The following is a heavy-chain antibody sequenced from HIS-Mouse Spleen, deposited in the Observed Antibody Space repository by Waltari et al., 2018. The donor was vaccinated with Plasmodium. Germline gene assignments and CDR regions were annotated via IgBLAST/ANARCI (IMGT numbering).Heavy chain of an antibody. Sequence: QVQLQQWGAGLLKPSETLSLTCAAYGGSFSGYYWSWIRRPPGKGLEWIGEINHSGSTNYNPSLKSRVTISVDTSKNQFSLKLSSVTAADTAVYYCARAYYDFWSGYRFDYWGQGTLVTVSS. CDR2: INHSGST. CDR1: GGSFSGYY. V-gene: IGHV4-34*01. J-gene: IGHJ4*02. D-gene: IGHD3-3*01. CDR3: ARAYYDFWSGYRFDY.